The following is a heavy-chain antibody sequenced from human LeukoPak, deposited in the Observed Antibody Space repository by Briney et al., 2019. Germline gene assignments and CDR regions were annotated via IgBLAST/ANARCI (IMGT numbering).Heavy chain of an antibody. V-gene: IGHV1-2*02. CDR1: GYTFIDYY. CDR3: ARDRPHNWFDP. CDR2: INPNSGGI. J-gene: IGHJ5*02. Sequence: ASVKVSCKASGYTFIDYYMQWVRQAPGQGLEWMGLINPNSGGINYAQKFQGRVTMTRDTSISTAYMELTRLTSDDTAVYYCARDRPHNWFDPWGQGTLVTVSS.